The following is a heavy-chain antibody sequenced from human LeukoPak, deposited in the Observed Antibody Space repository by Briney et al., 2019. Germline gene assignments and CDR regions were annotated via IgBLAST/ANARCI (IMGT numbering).Heavy chain of an antibody. CDR3: GKGDSSAIHHIDH. CDR1: GFSLDDYA. V-gene: IGHV3-9*01. CDR2: ISWNSGNI. D-gene: IGHD3-22*01. Sequence: GGSLRLSCATSGFSLDDYAMYWVRQAPGKGLEWVSGISWNSGNIGYADSVKGRFTISRDNAKNSLYVQLNSLRAEDTALYYCGKGDSSAIHHIDHWGQGTLVTVSS. J-gene: IGHJ4*02.